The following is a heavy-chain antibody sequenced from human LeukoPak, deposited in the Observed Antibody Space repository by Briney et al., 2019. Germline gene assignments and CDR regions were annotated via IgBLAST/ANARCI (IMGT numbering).Heavy chain of an antibody. J-gene: IGHJ6*02. D-gene: IGHD2-2*01. V-gene: IGHV3-30*04. CDR3: AIADIVLVPAASYYYGMDV. Sequence: GRSLRLSCAASGFTFSSYAMHWVRQAPGKGLEWVAVISYDGSNKYYADSVKGRFTISRDNSKNTLYLQMNSLRAEETAVYYCAIADIVLVPAASYYYGMDVWGQGTTVTVSS. CDR1: GFTFSSYA. CDR2: ISYDGSNK.